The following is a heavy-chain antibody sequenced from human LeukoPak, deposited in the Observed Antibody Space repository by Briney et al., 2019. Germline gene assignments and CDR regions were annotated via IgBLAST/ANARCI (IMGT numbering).Heavy chain of an antibody. V-gene: IGHV3-11*04. CDR2: ISSSGSTI. CDR1: GGSISSYY. J-gene: IGHJ4*02. CDR3: AREGSLGIYYFDY. D-gene: IGHD1-14*01. Sequence: LSLTCTVSGGSISSYYWSWIRQAPGKGLEWVSYISSSGSTIYYADSVKGRFTISRDNAKNSLYLQMNSLRAEDTAVYYCAREGSLGIYYFDYWGQGTLVTVSS.